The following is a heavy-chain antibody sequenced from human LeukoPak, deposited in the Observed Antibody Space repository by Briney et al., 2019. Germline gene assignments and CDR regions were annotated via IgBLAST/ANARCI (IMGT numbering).Heavy chain of an antibody. V-gene: IGHV1-2*02. J-gene: IGHJ4*02. CDR3: ARRFHASGSYGDY. Sequence: ASVKVSCKASGYTFTGYYMHWVRQAPGQGLEWMGWINPNSGGTNYAQKFQGRVTMTRDTSISTAYMELSRLRSDDTAVYYCARRFHASGSYGDYWGQGTLVTVSS. CDR2: INPNSGGT. D-gene: IGHD3-10*01. CDR1: GYTFTGYY.